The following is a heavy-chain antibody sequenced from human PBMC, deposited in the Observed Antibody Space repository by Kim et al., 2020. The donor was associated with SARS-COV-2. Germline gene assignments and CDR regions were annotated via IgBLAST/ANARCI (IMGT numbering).Heavy chain of an antibody. Sequence: SETLSLTCTVSGYSISSGYYWGWIRQPPGKGLEWIGSIYHSGSTYYNPSLKSRVTISVDTSKNQFSLKLTSVTAADTAVFYCARDPTVGGSRGYYFDYWGQGSLVTVSS. CDR3: ARDPTVGGSRGYYFDY. V-gene: IGHV4-38-2*02. J-gene: IGHJ4*02. CDR1: GYSISSGYY. D-gene: IGHD1-26*01. CDR2: IYHSGST.